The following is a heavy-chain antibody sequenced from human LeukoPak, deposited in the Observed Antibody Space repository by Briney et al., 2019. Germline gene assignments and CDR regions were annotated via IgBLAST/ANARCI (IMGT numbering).Heavy chain of an antibody. CDR2: LSSSASTI. V-gene: IGHV3-48*03. Sequence: GGSLRLSCAASGFTFSSYEMNWVRQAPGKGLEWVSYLSSSASTISYADSVKGRFTISRDNAKNSLYLQMNSLRAEDTAVYYCASQFTVPYFDYWGQGTLVTVSS. CDR3: ASQFTVPYFDY. D-gene: IGHD2-2*01. CDR1: GFTFSSYE. J-gene: IGHJ4*02.